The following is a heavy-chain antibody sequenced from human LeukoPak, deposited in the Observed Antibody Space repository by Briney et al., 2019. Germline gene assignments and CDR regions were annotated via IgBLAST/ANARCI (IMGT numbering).Heavy chain of an antibody. CDR2: ISGSGGST. J-gene: IGHJ4*02. CDR1: GFTFSSYA. CDR3: AKGYGGSWYFDY. V-gene: IGHV3-23*01. D-gene: IGHD6-13*01. Sequence: GGSLRLSCAASGFTFSSYAMSWVRQAPGKGLEWVSTISGSGGSTYYADSVKGRFTISRDNSKSMLFLQMNSLRAEDTAVYYCAKGYGGSWYFDYWGQGTLVTVSS.